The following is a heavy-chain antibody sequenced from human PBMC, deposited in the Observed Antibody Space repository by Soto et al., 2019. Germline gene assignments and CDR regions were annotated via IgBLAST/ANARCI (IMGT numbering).Heavy chain of an antibody. CDR1: GGSIRSSY. Sequence: PSETLSLTCTVSGGSIRSSYWSWIRQPPGKGLEWIGYIYYSGITDYNPSLKSQVIISVNTSKNQFCLELSSVTAAATAVFYCVRGTNNGFWSGYYHWFDTWAHGTLVSDPS. CDR2: IYYSGIT. J-gene: IGHJ5*01. CDR3: VRGTNNGFWSGYYHWFDT. D-gene: IGHD3-3*01. V-gene: IGHV4-59*12.